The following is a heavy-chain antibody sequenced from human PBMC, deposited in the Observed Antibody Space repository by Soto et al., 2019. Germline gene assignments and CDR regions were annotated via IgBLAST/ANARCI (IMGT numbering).Heavy chain of an antibody. CDR3: ARAAASYYDILHAPFAY. CDR1: GGTFSSYA. V-gene: IGHV1-69*13. D-gene: IGHD3-9*01. CDR2: IIPIFGTA. Sequence: SVKVSCKASGGTFSSYAISWVRQAPGQGLEWMGGIIPIFGTANYAQKFQGRVTITADESTSTAYMELSSLRSEDTAVYYCARAAASYYDILHAPFAYWGQGTLVTVSS. J-gene: IGHJ4*02.